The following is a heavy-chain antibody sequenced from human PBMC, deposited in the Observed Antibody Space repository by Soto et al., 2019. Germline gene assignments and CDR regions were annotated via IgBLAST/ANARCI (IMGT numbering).Heavy chain of an antibody. Sequence: PGGSLRLSCAGSGFTFSNAWMNWVRQAPGKGLEWVGRINSDGSDTSYADSVKGRFTISRDNAKNTLYLQMNSLRAEDTAVYYCARLDSSSWAFDYWGQGTLVTVSS. V-gene: IGHV3-74*01. CDR3: ARLDSSSWAFDY. CDR1: GFTFSNAW. J-gene: IGHJ4*02. CDR2: INSDGSDT. D-gene: IGHD6-13*01.